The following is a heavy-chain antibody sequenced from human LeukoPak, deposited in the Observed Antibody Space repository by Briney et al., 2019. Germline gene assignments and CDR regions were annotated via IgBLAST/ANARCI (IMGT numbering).Heavy chain of an antibody. CDR2: IYYSGST. CDR1: GGSISSYY. V-gene: IGHV4-59*01. J-gene: IGHJ2*01. CDR3: ARTDHWYFDL. Sequence: SETLSLTCTVSGGSISSYYWSWIRQPPGKGLEWIGYIYYSGSTNYNPSPKSRVTISVDTSKNQFSLKLSSVTAADTAVYYCARTDHWYFDLWGRGTLVTVSS.